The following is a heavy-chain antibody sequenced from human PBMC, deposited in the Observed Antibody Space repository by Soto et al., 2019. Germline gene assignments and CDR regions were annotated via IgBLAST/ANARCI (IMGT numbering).Heavy chain of an antibody. CDR1: GGSISSYY. CDR3: ARDRKYYDSRGHQTYYYYGMDV. V-gene: IGHV4-59*01. J-gene: IGHJ6*02. Sequence: QVQLQESGPGLVKPSETLSLTCTVSGGSISSYYWSWIRQPPGKGLEWIGYIDYSGSTNYNPSLKSRVTISVDTSKNQFSLKLSSVTAADTAVYYCARDRKYYDSRGHQTYYYYGMDVWGQGTTVTVSS. D-gene: IGHD3-22*01. CDR2: IDYSGST.